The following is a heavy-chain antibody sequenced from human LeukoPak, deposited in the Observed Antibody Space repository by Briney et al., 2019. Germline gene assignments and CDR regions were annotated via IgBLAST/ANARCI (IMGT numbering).Heavy chain of an antibody. J-gene: IGHJ4*02. CDR1: GGSISSYY. CDR3: ARRATTGPPYCLDY. CDR2: IYYSGST. Sequence: SETLSLTCTVSGGSISSYYWSWIPQPPGKGLEWIGYIYYSGSTNYNPSLKSRVTISVDTSKNQFSLKLSSVTAADTAVYYCARRATTGPPYCLDYWGQGALVTVSS. V-gene: IGHV4-59*01. D-gene: IGHD1-1*01.